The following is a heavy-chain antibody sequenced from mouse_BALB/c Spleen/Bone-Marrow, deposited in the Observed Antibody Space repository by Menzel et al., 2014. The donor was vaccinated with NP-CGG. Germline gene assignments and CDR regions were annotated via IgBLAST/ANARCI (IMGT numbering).Heavy chain of an antibody. D-gene: IGHD1-1*01. V-gene: IGHV1-7*01. CDR3: ARQITTVDYAMDY. CDR1: GYTFXSYW. CDR2: INPSTGYT. Sequence: VQRVESGAELAKPGASVKMSCKASGYTFXSYWMHWVKQRPGQGLEWIGYINPSTGYTEYNQKFKDKATLTADKSSSTAYMQLSSLTSEDSAVYYCARQITTVDYAMDYWCQGTSVTVSS. J-gene: IGHJ4*01.